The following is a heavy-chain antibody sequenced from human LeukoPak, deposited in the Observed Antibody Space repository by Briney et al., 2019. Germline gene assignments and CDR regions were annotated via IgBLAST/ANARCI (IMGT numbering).Heavy chain of an antibody. V-gene: IGHV4-34*01. J-gene: IGHJ4*02. D-gene: IGHD6-6*01. CDR2: INHSGST. CDR3: ASIAAREVFDY. CDR1: GGSFSGYY. Sequence: SESLSLTCAVYGGSFSGYYWSWIRQPPGKGLEWIGEINHSGSTNYSPSLKSRVTISVDTSKNQFSLKLSSVTAADTAVYYCASIAAREVFDYWGQGTLVTVSS.